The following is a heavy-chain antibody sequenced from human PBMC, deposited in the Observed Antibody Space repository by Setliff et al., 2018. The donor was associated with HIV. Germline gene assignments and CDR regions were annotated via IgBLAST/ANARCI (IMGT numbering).Heavy chain of an antibody. CDR1: GYTFTSYG. Sequence: ASVMVSCKASGYTFTSYGISWVRQAPGQGLEWMGWISAYNGNTNYAQKLQGRVTMTTDTSTSTAYMELRSLRSDDTAVYYCARSQYYYDSSGYRWPIDYWGQGTLVTVS. V-gene: IGHV1-18*01. J-gene: IGHJ4*02. CDR3: ARSQYYYDSSGYRWPIDY. D-gene: IGHD3-22*01. CDR2: ISAYNGNT.